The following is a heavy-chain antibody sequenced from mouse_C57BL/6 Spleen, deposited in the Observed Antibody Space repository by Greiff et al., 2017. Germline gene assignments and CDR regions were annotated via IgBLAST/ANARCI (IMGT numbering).Heavy chain of an antibody. J-gene: IGHJ2*01. CDR3: ARGDSSGYLDY. V-gene: IGHV5-15*01. D-gene: IGHD3-2*02. CDR1: GFTFSDYG. Sequence: EVQLQESGGGLVQPGGSLKLSCAASGFTFSDYGMAWVRQAPRKGPEWVAFISNLAYSIYYADTVTGRFTISRENAKNTLYLEMSSLRSEDTAMYYCARGDSSGYLDYWGQGTTLTVSS. CDR2: ISNLAYSI.